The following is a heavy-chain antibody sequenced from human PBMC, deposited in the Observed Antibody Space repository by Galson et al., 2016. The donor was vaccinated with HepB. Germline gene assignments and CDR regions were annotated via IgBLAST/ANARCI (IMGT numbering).Heavy chain of an antibody. J-gene: IGHJ4*02. Sequence: SLRLSCAASGLTVGNNYMAWVRQAPGKGLEWVSFIYSGGGTDYRNSVKGRFTISRDSSKNTVYLQMDSLRAEDTAMYYCTTGNLPGGHCWGQGTLVTVSS. D-gene: IGHD3-10*01. V-gene: IGHV3-66*01. CDR3: TTGNLPGGHC. CDR2: IYSGGGT. CDR1: GLTVGNNY.